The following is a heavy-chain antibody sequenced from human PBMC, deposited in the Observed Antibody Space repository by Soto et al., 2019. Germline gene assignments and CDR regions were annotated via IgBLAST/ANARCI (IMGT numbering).Heavy chain of an antibody. D-gene: IGHD5-18*01. J-gene: IGHJ6*02. V-gene: IGHV3-33*01. CDR3: ARAANSGNRYDYYCMDV. Sequence: QVQLVASGGGVVQPGRSLRLSCAASGFTFSSYGMHWVRQAPGTGLEWVAIIWYDGSNNYYADSVKGRFTISRDNSKNTLYLQMNSLRAEDKAVYYCARAANSGNRYDYYCMDVWGQGTTVTVSS. CDR1: GFTFSSYG. CDR2: IWYDGSNN.